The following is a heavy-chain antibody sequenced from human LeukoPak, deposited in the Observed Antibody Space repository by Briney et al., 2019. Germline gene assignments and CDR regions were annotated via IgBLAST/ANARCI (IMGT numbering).Heavy chain of an antibody. CDR3: ARDGSSSWYTS. D-gene: IGHD6-13*01. V-gene: IGHV1-18*04. Sequence: ASVKVSCKASGYTFTSYGISWVRQAPGQGLEWMGWIQPYSGNTNYAQKLQGRVTMTTDTSTSTAYMDPRSLRSDDTAVYYCARDGSSSWYTSWGQGTLVTVSS. CDR2: IQPYSGNT. CDR1: GYTFTSYG. J-gene: IGHJ4*02.